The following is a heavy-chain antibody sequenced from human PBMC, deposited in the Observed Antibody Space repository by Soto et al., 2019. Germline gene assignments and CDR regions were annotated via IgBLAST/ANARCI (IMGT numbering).Heavy chain of an antibody. CDR3: ARDSGGVEAGYNGLDP. CDR2: ISSSSTTI. V-gene: IGHV3-48*02. J-gene: IGHJ5*02. D-gene: IGHD2-15*01. CDR1: GFKFSMFG. Sequence: LQESGGDLVQPGGSLRLSCAASGFKFSMFGMKWIRQAPGKGLEWIAYISSSSTTIVYGGSVEGRFTVSRDNVENSLYMQMKRLRDGETAVDYCARDSGGVEAGYNGLDPWGHGTLVTVST.